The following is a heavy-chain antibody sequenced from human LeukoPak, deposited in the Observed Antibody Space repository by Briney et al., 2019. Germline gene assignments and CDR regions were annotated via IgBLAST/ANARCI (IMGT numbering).Heavy chain of an antibody. CDR2: IIPILGIA. D-gene: IGHD3-16*01. CDR3: ARRGGAVAKGWYFDL. V-gene: IGHV1-69*04. CDR1: GGTFSSYA. Sequence: ASVKVSCKASGGTFSSYAISWVRQAPGQGLEWMGRIIPILGIANYAQKFQGRVTITVDKSTSTAYMELSSLRSEDTAVYYCARRGGAVAKGWYFDLWGRGTLVTVSS. J-gene: IGHJ2*01.